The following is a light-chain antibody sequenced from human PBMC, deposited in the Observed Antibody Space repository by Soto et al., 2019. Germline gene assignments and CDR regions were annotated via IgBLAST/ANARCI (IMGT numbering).Light chain of an antibody. CDR2: DVS. CDR3: SSYTGNVV. J-gene: IGLJ2*01. V-gene: IGLV2-14*01. Sequence: QSALTQPASVSGSPVQSITISCTGTSSDVGGYNYVSWYQQHPGKAPKLMIYDVSARPSGVSNRFSGSKSGNTASLTISGLQAEDEADYYCSSYTGNVVFGGGTKVTVL. CDR1: SSDVGGYNY.